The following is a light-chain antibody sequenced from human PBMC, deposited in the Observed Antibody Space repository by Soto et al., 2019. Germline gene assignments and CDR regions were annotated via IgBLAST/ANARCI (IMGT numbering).Light chain of an antibody. CDR1: HSVVNNY. CDR2: GAS. Sequence: EIVLTQSPGTLSLSPGERATLSCRASHSVVNNYLAWFQQKPGQAPRLLISGASSRAAGIPGRFSGSGSGTDFTLTISRLEPEDLAVYYCQQYSCSPLTFGGGTRVEIK. CDR3: QQYSCSPLT. J-gene: IGKJ4*01. V-gene: IGKV3-20*01.